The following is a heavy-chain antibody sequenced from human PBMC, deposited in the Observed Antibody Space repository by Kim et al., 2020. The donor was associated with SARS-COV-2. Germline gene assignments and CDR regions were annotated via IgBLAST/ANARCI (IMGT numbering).Heavy chain of an antibody. V-gene: IGHV3-73*01. Sequence: GGSLRLSCAASGFPFSGSTMDWVRQASGKGPEWVGRIRTKTNNYSTVYAASVKGRFTISRDDSKSTTYLEMNSLKTEDTAVYYCTTSTGDCIGYWVQGTL. CDR1: GFPFSGST. D-gene: IGHD2-21*02. CDR3: TTSTGDCIGY. CDR2: IRTKTNNYST. J-gene: IGHJ4*02.